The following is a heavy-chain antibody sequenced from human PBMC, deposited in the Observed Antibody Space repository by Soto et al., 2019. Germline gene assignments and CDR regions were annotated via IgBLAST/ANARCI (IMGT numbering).Heavy chain of an antibody. J-gene: IGHJ6*02. Sequence: PGESLKISCKGSGYSFTSYWIGWVRQMPGKGLEWMGIIYPGDSDTRYSPSFQGQVTISADKSISTAYLQWSSLKASDTAMYYCAGHSGSYKNYYYGMDVWGQGTTVTVSS. V-gene: IGHV5-51*01. CDR3: AGHSGSYKNYYYGMDV. CDR2: IYPGDSDT. D-gene: IGHD1-26*01. CDR1: GYSFTSYW.